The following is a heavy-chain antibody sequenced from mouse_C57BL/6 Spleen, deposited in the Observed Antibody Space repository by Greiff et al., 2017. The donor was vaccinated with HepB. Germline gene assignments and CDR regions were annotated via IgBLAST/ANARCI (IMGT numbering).Heavy chain of an antibody. CDR2: IYPGDGDT. D-gene: IGHD1-1*01. CDR3: ARSGVYYGSTYYFDY. Sequence: VQLQQSGPELVKPGASVKISCKASGYAFSSSWMNWVKQRPGKGLEWIGRIYPGDGDTNYNGKFKGKATLTADKSSSTAYMQLSSLTSEDSAVYFCARSGVYYGSTYYFDYWGQGTTLTVSS. V-gene: IGHV1-82*01. CDR1: GYAFSSSW. J-gene: IGHJ2*01.